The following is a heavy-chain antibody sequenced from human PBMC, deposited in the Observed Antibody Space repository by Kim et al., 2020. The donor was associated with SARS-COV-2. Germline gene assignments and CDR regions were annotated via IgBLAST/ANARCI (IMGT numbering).Heavy chain of an antibody. CDR2: IYYSGST. Sequence: SETLSLTCTVSGGSISSSSYYWGWIRQPPGKGLEWIGSIYYSGSTYYNPSLKSRVTISVDTSKNQFSLKLSSVTAADTAVYYCAGGDSSNVDYWGQGTLVTVSS. CDR3: AGGDSSNVDY. J-gene: IGHJ4*02. CDR1: GGSISSSSYY. D-gene: IGHD3-22*01. V-gene: IGHV4-39*07.